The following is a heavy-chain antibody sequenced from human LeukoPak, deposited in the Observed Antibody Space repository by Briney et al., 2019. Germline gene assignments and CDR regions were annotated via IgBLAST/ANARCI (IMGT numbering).Heavy chain of an antibody. J-gene: IGHJ5*02. Sequence: PGGSLGLSCVASGFTFSSYSMNWVRQAPGKGLEWVSSISSSSSYIYYADSVKGRFTISRDNAKNSLYLQMNNLRAEDTAVYYCARDTYDFWSGTTTNWFDPWGQGTLVTVSS. CDR1: GFTFSSYS. CDR2: ISSSSSYI. D-gene: IGHD3-3*01. V-gene: IGHV3-21*01. CDR3: ARDTYDFWSGTTTNWFDP.